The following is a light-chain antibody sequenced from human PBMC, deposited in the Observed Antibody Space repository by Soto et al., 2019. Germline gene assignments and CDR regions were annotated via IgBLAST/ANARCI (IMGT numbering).Light chain of an antibody. CDR3: MQGTHWTPYT. J-gene: IGKJ2*01. Sequence: DVLMTQSPLSLPVTLGQPASISCWSSRSLAYIDGNTYLNWFQQRPGQSPRRLIYNVSNRDSGVPDRFSGSGSGTAFTLQISRVEAEDVAVYYCMQGTHWTPYTFGQGTKREIK. V-gene: IGKV2-30*01. CDR2: NVS. CDR1: RSLAYIDGNTY.